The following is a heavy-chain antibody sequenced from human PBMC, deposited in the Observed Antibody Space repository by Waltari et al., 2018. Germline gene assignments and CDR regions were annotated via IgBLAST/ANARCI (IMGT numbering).Heavy chain of an antibody. CDR3: ARDHRVGDYALDY. V-gene: IGHV1-69*10. Sequence: QFQLVQSGAEVKKPGSSVQVSCKASGGTFSSYAISWVRQAPGQGLEWMGGIIPILGIANYAQKFQGRVTITADKSTSTAYMELSSLRSEDTAVYYCARDHRVGDYALDYWGQGTLVTVSS. D-gene: IGHD4-17*01. J-gene: IGHJ4*02. CDR2: IIPILGIA. CDR1: GGTFSSYA.